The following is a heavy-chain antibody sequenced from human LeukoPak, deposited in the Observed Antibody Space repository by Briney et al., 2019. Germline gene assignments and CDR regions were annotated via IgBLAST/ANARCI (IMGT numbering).Heavy chain of an antibody. CDR3: ARDVKGGNFDY. V-gene: IGHV3-7*01. J-gene: IGHJ4*02. CDR1: GFTFTTYW. CDR2: IKKDGSEK. D-gene: IGHD3-16*01. Sequence: PGGSLRLSCEASGFTFTTYWMAWVRQAPGKGLEWVANIKKDGSEKSYAESVKGRFTISRDNAKSSVFLQMNSLRGEDTAVYYCARDVKGGNFDYWGQGTLVIVSS.